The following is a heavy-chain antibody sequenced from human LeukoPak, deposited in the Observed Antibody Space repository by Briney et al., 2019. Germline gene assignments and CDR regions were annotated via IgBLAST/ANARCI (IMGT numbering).Heavy chain of an antibody. V-gene: IGHV3-7*01. CDR2: IKQDGSEK. Sequence: GGSLRLSCAASGFTFSSYEMNRVRQAPGKGLEWVANIKQDGSEKYYVDSVKGRFTISRDNAKNSLYLQMNSLRDEDTAVYYCARDGGYDFWSGYGAFDYWGQGTLVTVSS. CDR3: ARDGGYDFWSGYGAFDY. D-gene: IGHD3-3*01. CDR1: GFTFSSYE. J-gene: IGHJ4*02.